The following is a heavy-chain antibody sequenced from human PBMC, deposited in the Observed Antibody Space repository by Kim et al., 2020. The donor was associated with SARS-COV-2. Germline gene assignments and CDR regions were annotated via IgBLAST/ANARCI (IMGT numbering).Heavy chain of an antibody. Sequence: YRPSFQGHVTLSADKSLSTAYLQWSSLKASDTAMYYCARPGGVGATTKDYWGQGTLVTVSS. V-gene: IGHV5-10-1*01. D-gene: IGHD1-26*01. J-gene: IGHJ4*02. CDR3: ARPGGVGATTKDY.